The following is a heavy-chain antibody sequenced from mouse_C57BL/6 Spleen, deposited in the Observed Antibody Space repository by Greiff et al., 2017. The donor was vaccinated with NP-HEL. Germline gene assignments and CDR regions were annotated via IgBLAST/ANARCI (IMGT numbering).Heavy chain of an antibody. V-gene: IGHV1-59*01. CDR1: GYTFTSYW. CDR2: IDPSDSYT. D-gene: IGHD1-1*01. J-gene: IGHJ3*01. Sequence: QVQLQQPGAELVRPGTSVKLSCKASGYTFTSYWMHWVKQRPGQGLEWIGVIDPSDSYTNYNQKFKGKATLTVDTSSSTAYMQLSSLTSEDSAVYYCETEITTVVAKGFAYWGQGTLVTVSA. CDR3: ETEITTVVAKGFAY.